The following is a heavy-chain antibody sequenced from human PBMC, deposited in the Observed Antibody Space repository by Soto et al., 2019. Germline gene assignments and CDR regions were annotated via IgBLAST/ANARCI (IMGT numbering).Heavy chain of an antibody. CDR3: ARDRAVRYSGYDPFDY. Sequence: GASVKVPCKASGYTFTSYGISCVRQAPGQGLEWMGWISAYNGNTNYAQKLQGRVTMTTDTSTSTAYMELRSLRSDDTAVYYCARDRAVRYSGYDPFDYWGQGTLVTVSS. J-gene: IGHJ4*02. CDR2: ISAYNGNT. D-gene: IGHD5-12*01. V-gene: IGHV1-18*01. CDR1: GYTFTSYG.